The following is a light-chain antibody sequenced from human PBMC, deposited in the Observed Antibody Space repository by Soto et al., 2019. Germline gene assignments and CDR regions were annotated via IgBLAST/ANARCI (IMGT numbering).Light chain of an antibody. Sequence: DIQMTQSPSSLSASVGDTVTITCRASQHITNDCAWYQQKAGRAPKCLILLASRLQTGDPSRFSGSGSGTEFTLTISSLPPEDFATYYCLHHNGYPPVFGQGTKVEIK. CDR1: QHITND. V-gene: IGKV1-17*01. J-gene: IGKJ2*01. CDR3: LHHNGYPPV. CDR2: LAS.